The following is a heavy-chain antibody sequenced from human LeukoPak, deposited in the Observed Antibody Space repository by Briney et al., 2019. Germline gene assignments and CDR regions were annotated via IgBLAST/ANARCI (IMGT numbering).Heavy chain of an antibody. CDR2: IIPIFGTA. CDR1: GGISSSYA. Sequence: GASVKVSCKASGGISSSYAISWVRQAPGQGLEWMGGIIPIFGTANYAQKFQGRVTITADKSTSTAYMELSSLRSEDTAVYYCARDSSVTGGPSDYWGQGTLVTVSS. V-gene: IGHV1-69*06. J-gene: IGHJ4*02. CDR3: ARDSSVTGGPSDY. D-gene: IGHD5-18*01.